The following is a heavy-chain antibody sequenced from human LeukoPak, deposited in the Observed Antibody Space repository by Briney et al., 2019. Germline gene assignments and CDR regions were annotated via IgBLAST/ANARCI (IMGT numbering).Heavy chain of an antibody. D-gene: IGHD2-21*01. CDR2: IIPIFGTA. J-gene: IGHJ4*02. V-gene: IGHV1-69*13. CDR1: GGTFSSYA. Sequence: SVKVSCKASGGTFSSYAISWVRQAPGQGLEWMGGIIPIFGTANYAQKFQGRVTITADESTSTAYMELSSLRSEDTAVYYCARSAIERGLLDYWGQGTLFTVSS. CDR3: ARSAIERGLLDY.